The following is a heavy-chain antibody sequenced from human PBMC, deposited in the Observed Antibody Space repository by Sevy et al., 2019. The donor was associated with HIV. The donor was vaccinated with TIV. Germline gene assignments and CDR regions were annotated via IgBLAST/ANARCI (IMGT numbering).Heavy chain of an antibody. J-gene: IGHJ4*02. D-gene: IGHD3-10*01. CDR3: AKTVAYGTTWFGKVED. CDR2: IKVGGDT. Sequence: GGSLRLSCAASGFNFRNSVMSWIRQAPGEGLEWVSTIKVGGDTHYTDSVKGRFTIYRDNSKNTLSLQMNSLTAEDTAVYYCAKTVAYGTTWFGKVEDWGPGTLVTVSS. CDR1: GFNFRNSV. V-gene: IGHV3-23*01.